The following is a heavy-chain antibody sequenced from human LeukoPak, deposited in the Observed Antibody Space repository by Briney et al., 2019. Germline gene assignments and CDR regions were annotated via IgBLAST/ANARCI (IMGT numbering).Heavy chain of an antibody. CDR2: ISGSGSAI. D-gene: IGHD3-10*01. CDR3: ARDGYHYYGSGTYFGYYYMGV. J-gene: IGHJ6*03. Sequence: GGSLRLSCAASGFTFSSYEMNWVRQAPGKGLEWVSYISGSGSAIYYADSVKGRFTISGDNAKNSLYLQMNSLRAEDTAVYYCARDGYHYYGSGTYFGYYYMGVWGKGTTVTISS. CDR1: GFTFSSYE. V-gene: IGHV3-48*03.